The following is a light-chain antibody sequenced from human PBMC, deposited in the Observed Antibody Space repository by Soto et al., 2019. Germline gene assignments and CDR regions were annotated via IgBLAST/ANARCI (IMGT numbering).Light chain of an antibody. V-gene: IGKV1-39*01. CDR1: QSISTT. J-gene: IGKJ4*01. CDR3: QQSRSTPPFT. CDR2: AAS. Sequence: DIELTQSPSSLSASVGERVTITCRASQSISTTLNWYQQRPGKAPKLLIYAASTLYGGVASRFSGGGSGTDFSLTINGLQPEDFATYYCQQSRSTPPFTFGGGTRV.